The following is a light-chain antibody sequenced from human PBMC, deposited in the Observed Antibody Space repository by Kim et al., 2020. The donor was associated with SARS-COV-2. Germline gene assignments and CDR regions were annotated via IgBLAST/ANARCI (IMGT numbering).Light chain of an antibody. V-gene: IGKV1-5*01. CDR2: DGS. CDR1: QSIGSW. J-gene: IGKJ1*01. Sequence: VGDRVTLTCRARQSIGSWVAWYQQKPGQAPKLLIYDGSTLQSGVPSRFSGSGSGTQFSLTIRSLQPDDFASYYCQQYNTFPWTFGQGTKVDIK. CDR3: QQYNTFPWT.